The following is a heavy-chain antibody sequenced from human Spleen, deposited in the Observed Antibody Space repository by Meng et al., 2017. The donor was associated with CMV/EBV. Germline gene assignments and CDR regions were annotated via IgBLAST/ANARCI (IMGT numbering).Heavy chain of an antibody. D-gene: IGHD5-18*01. J-gene: IGHJ6*02. CDR3: VRDRDAGMASYYYYGMDV. CDR1: GYTFTGYD. CDR2: INPNSGVT. V-gene: IGHV1-2*02. Sequence: ASVKVSCKASGYTFTGYDIHWVRQAPGQGLEWMGWINPNSGVTNYAQKFQGRVTMTRDTSISTAYMELSRLISDDTAVYYCVRDRDAGMASYYYYGMDVWGQGTTVTVSS.